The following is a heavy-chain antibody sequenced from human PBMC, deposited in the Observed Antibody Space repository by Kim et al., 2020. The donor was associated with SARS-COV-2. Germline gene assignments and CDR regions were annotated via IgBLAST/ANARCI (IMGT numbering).Heavy chain of an antibody. Sequence: NYGPPLKSRVTISIDTSKSQVSLQLASVTAADTAVYFCARAPAQGGWFDPWGQGTLVTVSS. D-gene: IGHD3-16*01. CDR3: ARAPAQGGWFDP. V-gene: IGHV4-59*01. J-gene: IGHJ5*02.